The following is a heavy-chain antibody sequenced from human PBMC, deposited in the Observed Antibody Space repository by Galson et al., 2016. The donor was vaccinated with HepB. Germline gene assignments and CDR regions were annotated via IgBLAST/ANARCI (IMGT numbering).Heavy chain of an antibody. CDR1: GFAFASYG. V-gene: IGHV1-18*01. CDR3: VRDWSTMTAAHAFNV. Sequence: SVKVSCKASGFAFASYGFSWVRQAPGQGLEWMGWISAYSGRSDYPQNLQGRVTMATDTSTRTVYMELRGLRPDDTAVYYWVRDWSTMTAAHAFNVWGQGTMVTGSS. CDR2: ISAYSGRS. D-gene: IGHD2-2*01. J-gene: IGHJ3*01.